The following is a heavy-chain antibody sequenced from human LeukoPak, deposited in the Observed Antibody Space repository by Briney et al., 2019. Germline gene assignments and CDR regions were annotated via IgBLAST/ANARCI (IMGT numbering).Heavy chain of an antibody. CDR1: GGSISSSSYY. Sequence: SETLSLTCTVSGGSISSSSYYWGWIRQPPGKGLEWIGSIYYSGSTYYNPSLKSRVTISVDTSKNQFSLKLSSVTAADTAVYYCARKAYYYDSSGYYHDYWGQGTLVTVSS. V-gene: IGHV4-39*07. CDR3: ARKAYYYDSSGYYHDY. J-gene: IGHJ4*02. CDR2: IYYSGST. D-gene: IGHD3-22*01.